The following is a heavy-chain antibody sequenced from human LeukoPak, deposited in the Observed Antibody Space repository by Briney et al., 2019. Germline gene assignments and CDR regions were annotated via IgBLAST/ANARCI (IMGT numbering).Heavy chain of an antibody. Sequence: PSETLSLTCTVSGGSISSNSYYWGWIRQPPGKGLEWIGSIHYSGSSYYNPSLKSRVTMSVDTSKNQFSLRLSSVTAADTATYYCARGSGTYYVYNWFHPWGQGTLVTVSS. CDR3: ARGSGTYYVYNWFHP. V-gene: IGHV4-39*07. CDR2: IHYSGSS. J-gene: IGHJ5*02. D-gene: IGHD3-10*01. CDR1: GGSISSNSYY.